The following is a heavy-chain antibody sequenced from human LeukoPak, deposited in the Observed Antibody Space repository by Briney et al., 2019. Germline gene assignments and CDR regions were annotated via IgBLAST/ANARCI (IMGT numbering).Heavy chain of an antibody. CDR2: IRYDGSNK. V-gene: IGHV3-30*02. J-gene: IGHJ4*02. Sequence: GGSLRLSCAASGFTFSSYGMHWVRQAPGKGLEWVAFIRYDGSNKYYADSVKGRFTISRENAKNSLYLQMNSLRAGDTAVYYCARASLDGSGSYLFDYWGQGTLVTVSS. D-gene: IGHD3-10*01. CDR3: ARASLDGSGSYLFDY. CDR1: GFTFSSYG.